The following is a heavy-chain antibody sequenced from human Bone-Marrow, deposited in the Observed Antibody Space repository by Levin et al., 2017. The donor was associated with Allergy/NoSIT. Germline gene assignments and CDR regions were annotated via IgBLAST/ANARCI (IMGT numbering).Heavy chain of an antibody. CDR2: IYSGGST. V-gene: IGHV3-53*01. CDR3: ASQGLSLRNPHDAFDI. Sequence: PGGSLRLSCAASGFTISSNYMSWVRQAPGKGLEWVSVIYSGGSTYYADSVKGRFTISRDNSKNTLYLQMNSLRAEDTAVYYCASQGLSLRNPHDAFDIWGQGTMVTVSS. D-gene: IGHD1-14*01. CDR1: GFTISSNY. J-gene: IGHJ3*02.